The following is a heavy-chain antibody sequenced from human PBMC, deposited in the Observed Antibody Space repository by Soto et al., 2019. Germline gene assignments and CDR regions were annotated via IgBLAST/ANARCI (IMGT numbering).Heavy chain of an antibody. D-gene: IGHD3-10*01. J-gene: IGHJ4*02. CDR1: GFTFSTYS. Sequence: VESGGGLVKPGGSLRLSCAASGFTFSTYSMSWVRQAPGKGLEWVSSITSSSNYIHYTDSVKGRFTISRDNAKSSLYLQMNSLRGEGTGVYYCARDTNFYASGSGVDYWGQGTLVTVSS. CDR2: ITSSSNYI. V-gene: IGHV3-21*01. CDR3: ARDTNFYASGSGVDY.